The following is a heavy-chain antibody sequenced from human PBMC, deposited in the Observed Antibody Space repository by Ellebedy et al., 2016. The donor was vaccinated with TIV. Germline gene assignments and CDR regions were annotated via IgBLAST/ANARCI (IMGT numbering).Heavy chain of an antibody. J-gene: IGHJ4*02. D-gene: IGHD3-16*01. CDR2: IKSDGLTT. V-gene: IGHV3-74*01. CDR1: GFDLSRYW. CDR3: TKAHAGLVWDSYFFED. Sequence: GESLKISXAASGFDLSRYWMHWVRQAPGKGLVWVSRIKSDGLTTSHADSVKGRFSISRDSTKNMLYLQMNNLRADDTAVYYCTKAHAGLVWDSYFFEDWGQGTLVTVSS.